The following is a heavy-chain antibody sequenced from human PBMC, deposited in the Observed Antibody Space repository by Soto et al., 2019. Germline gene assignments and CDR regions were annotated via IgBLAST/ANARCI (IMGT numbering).Heavy chain of an antibody. CDR2: INHSGST. CDR1: GGSFSGYY. J-gene: IGHJ4*02. Sequence: PSETLSLTCAVYGGSFSGYYWSWIRQPPGKGLEWIGEINHSGSTNYNPSLKSRVTISVDTSKNQFSLKLSSVTAADTAVYYCAGGLELGDFDYWGQGILVTVSS. D-gene: IGHD1-26*01. CDR3: AGGLELGDFDY. V-gene: IGHV4-34*01.